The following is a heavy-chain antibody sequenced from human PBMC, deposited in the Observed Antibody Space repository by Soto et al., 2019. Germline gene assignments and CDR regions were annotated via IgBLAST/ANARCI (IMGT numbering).Heavy chain of an antibody. D-gene: IGHD3-16*01. V-gene: IGHV3-23*01. CDR3: AKDHGVGVPPNVIIDY. J-gene: IGHJ4*02. CDR1: GFTFSSYA. Sequence: GGSLRLSCAASGFTFSSYAMSWVRQAPGKGLEWVSAISGSGGSTYYADSVKGRFTISRDNSKNTLYLQMNSLRAEDTAVYYCAKDHGVGVPPNVIIDYWGQGTLVTVSS. CDR2: ISGSGGST.